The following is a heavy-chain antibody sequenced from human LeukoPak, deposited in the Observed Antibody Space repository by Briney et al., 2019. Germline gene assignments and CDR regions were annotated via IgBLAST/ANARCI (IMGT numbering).Heavy chain of an antibody. CDR2: IYGGGDT. CDR1: GFTVSNDY. Sequence: GGSLGLSCAVSGFTVSNDYMSWVRQAPGKGLEWVSVIYGGGDTYYADSVRGRFTISRDNFENTLFLQMDSLRAEDTAVYCTRLLPSSHHFFDSWGQGTLVTVSS. CDR3: TRLLPSSHHFFDS. D-gene: IGHD6-6*01. J-gene: IGHJ4*02. V-gene: IGHV3-53*01.